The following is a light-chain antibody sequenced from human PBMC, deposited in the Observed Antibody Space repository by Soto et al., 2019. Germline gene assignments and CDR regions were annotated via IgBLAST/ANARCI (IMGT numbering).Light chain of an antibody. Sequence: DIQMTQSPSTLSASVGDSVTITCRASQSISSWLAWYQQKPGKAPNLLIYKASSLKSGVPSRFGGSASGTEFTLTISGLQPDDFASYYCQQYNSYSPITFGQETRLEIK. CDR2: KAS. CDR1: QSISSW. CDR3: QQYNSYSPIT. V-gene: IGKV1-5*03. J-gene: IGKJ5*01.